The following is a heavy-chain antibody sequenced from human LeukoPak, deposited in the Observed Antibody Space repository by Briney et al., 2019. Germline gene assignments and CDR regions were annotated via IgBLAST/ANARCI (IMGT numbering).Heavy chain of an antibody. J-gene: IGHJ4*02. V-gene: IGHV1-2*02. D-gene: IGHD3-9*01. Sequence: GASVKVSCKASGYTFTGYYLHWVRQAPGQGLEWMGWINPNSGGTNYAQRFQGKISMTRDTSISTAYMELNRLRSDDTAVYYCATSHYWGQGTLVTVSS. CDR2: INPNSGGT. CDR3: ATSHY. CDR1: GYTFTGYY.